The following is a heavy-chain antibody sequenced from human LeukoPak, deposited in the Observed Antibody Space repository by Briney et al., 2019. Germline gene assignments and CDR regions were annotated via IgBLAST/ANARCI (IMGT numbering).Heavy chain of an antibody. Sequence: SETLSLTCTVSGGSISSYYWSWIRQPPGKGLEWIGYIYYSGSTNYNPSLKSRVTISVDTSKNQFSLKLSSVTAADTAVYYCARETPYCSGGSCSAYFDYWGQGTLVTV. CDR2: IYYSGST. D-gene: IGHD2-15*01. V-gene: IGHV4-59*01. CDR1: GGSISSYY. J-gene: IGHJ4*02. CDR3: ARETPYCSGGSCSAYFDY.